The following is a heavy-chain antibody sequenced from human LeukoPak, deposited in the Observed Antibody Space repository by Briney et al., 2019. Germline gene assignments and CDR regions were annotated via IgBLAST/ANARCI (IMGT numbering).Heavy chain of an antibody. V-gene: IGHV3-7*04. CDR2: IRNDGSEK. CDR1: GFTLRTSW. J-gene: IGHJ6*04. Sequence: GGSLRLSCAGSGFTLRTSWMSWVRQAPGKGLEWVANIRNDGSEKHYVDSVKGRFTISRDNAKNSLFLQMNSLRAEDAALYYCAGVDCSSTTCSPEVWGKGTTVTVSS. D-gene: IGHD2-2*01. CDR3: AGVDCSSTTCSPEV.